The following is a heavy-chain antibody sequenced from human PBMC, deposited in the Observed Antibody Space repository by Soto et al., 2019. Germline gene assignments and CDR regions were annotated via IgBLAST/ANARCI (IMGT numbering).Heavy chain of an antibody. Sequence: SETLSRTCAVSGGSISSSNWWSWVRQPPGKGLEWIGEIYHSGSTNYNPSLKSRVTISVDKSKNQFSLKLSSVTAADTAVYHCARVRKYSDGPYYFDYWGQGTLVTVSS. V-gene: IGHV4-4*02. CDR1: GGSISSSNW. CDR3: ARVRKYSDGPYYFDY. D-gene: IGHD5-18*01. CDR2: IYHSGST. J-gene: IGHJ4*02.